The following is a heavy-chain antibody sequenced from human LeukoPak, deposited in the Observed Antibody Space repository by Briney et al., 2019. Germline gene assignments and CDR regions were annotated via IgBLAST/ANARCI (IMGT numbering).Heavy chain of an antibody. J-gene: IGHJ4*02. CDR1: GGSISSGGYY. D-gene: IGHD1-1*01. CDR2: IYHSGST. V-gene: IGHV4-30-2*01. CDR3: ARDLPPTGTTD. Sequence: SQTLSLTCTVSGGSISSGGYYWSWIRQPPGKGLEWIGYIYHSGSTYYNPSLKSRVTISVDRSKNQFSLKLSSVTAADTAVYYRARDLPPTGTTDWGQGTLVTVSS.